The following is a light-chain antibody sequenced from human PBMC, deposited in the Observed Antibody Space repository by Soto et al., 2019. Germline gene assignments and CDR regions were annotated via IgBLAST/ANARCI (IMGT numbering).Light chain of an antibody. Sequence: DIQMTQSPSSLSASVGDRVTITCQASQDISNYLNWYQQKPGKAPKLLIYDASNLETGVPSRFSGSGSVTDFTFTISSLQPDDIATYYCQQYDNLLTFGQGTKLEIK. CDR1: QDISNY. J-gene: IGKJ2*01. V-gene: IGKV1-33*01. CDR2: DAS. CDR3: QQYDNLLT.